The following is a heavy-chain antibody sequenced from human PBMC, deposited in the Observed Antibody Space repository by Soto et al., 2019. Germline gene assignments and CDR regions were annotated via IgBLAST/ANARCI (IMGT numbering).Heavy chain of an antibody. Sequence: QVQLVQSGAEVKKPGASVKVSCKASGYTFTSYDINWVRQATGQGLEWMVWMNPNSGNTGYAQKFQGRVTMTRNTSIRTAYMELSSLRSEDTAVYYCARGLEWSRSLDPWGQGTLVTVSS. CDR1: GYTFTSYD. D-gene: IGHD3-3*01. V-gene: IGHV1-8*01. J-gene: IGHJ5*02. CDR2: MNPNSGNT. CDR3: ARGLEWSRSLDP.